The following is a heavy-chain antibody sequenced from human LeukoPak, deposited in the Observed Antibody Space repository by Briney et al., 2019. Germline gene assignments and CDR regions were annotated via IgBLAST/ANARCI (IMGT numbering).Heavy chain of an antibody. V-gene: IGHV5-51*01. D-gene: IGHD5-24*01. J-gene: IGHJ4*02. Sequence: GESLKISCKASGSPFTSYWIGWLRQMPGKGLEWMGIIFPHDSSIRYSPSFQGQVTISADKSISTAYLQWTSLKASDTAMYYCARHLRGDDYRHLDYWGQGTLVSVSS. CDR1: GSPFTSYW. CDR3: ARHLRGDDYRHLDY. CDR2: IFPHDSSI.